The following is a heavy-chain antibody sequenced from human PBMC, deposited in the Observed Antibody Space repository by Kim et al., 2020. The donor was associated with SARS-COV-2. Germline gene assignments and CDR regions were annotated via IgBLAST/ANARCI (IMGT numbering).Heavy chain of an antibody. CDR2: ISSSGSTI. J-gene: IGHJ4*02. CDR3: AREYKSYYDILTGHFDY. V-gene: IGHV3-48*03. Sequence: GGSLRLSCAASGFTFSSYEMNWVRQAPGKGLEWVSYISSSGSTIYYADSVKGRFTISRDNAKNSLYLQMNSLRAEDTAVYYCAREYKSYYDILTGHFDYWRQGTLVTVAS. D-gene: IGHD3-9*01. CDR1: GFTFSSYE.